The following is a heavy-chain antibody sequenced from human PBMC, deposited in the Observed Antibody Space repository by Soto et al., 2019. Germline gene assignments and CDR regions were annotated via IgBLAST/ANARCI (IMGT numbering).Heavy chain of an antibody. D-gene: IGHD1-20*01. V-gene: IGHV4-39*01. J-gene: IGHJ4*02. CDR1: GGSIGSSSYY. CDR2: LYYTGTT. Sequence: SETLSLTCSVSGGSIGSSSYYFGWIRQPPGKGLEWIGSLYYTGTTNYNSSLKSRVTISADKSQNQFSLRLSSVTAADTAVYYCARGRYNWNYWGQGTLVTVSS. CDR3: ARGRYNWNY.